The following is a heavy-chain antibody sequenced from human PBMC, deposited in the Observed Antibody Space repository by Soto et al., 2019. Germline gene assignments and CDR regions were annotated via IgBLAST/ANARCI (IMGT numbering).Heavy chain of an antibody. CDR1: GGSFSGYY. CDR2: INHSGST. Sequence: QVQLQQWGAGLLKPSETLSLTCAVYGGSFSGYYWSWIRQPPGKGLDWIGEINHSGSTNYNPSLKSRVTISVDTSKNQFSLKLSSVTAADTAVYYCASGGQTIIPKYCGQGALVTVSS. J-gene: IGHJ4*02. D-gene: IGHD3-9*01. V-gene: IGHV4-34*02. CDR3: ASGGQTIIPKY.